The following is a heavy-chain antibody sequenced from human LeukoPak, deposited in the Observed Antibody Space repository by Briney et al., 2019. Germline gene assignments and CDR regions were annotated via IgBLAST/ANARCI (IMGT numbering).Heavy chain of an antibody. CDR1: GGTFSSYA. Sequence: GASVKFSCKASGGTFSSYAISWVRQAPGQGLEWMGGIIPIFGTANYAQKFQGRVTITTDESTSTAYMELSSLRSEDTAVYYCARSPGLRNWFDPWGQGTLVTVSS. V-gene: IGHV1-69*05. CDR3: ARSPGLRNWFDP. J-gene: IGHJ5*02. CDR2: IIPIFGTA.